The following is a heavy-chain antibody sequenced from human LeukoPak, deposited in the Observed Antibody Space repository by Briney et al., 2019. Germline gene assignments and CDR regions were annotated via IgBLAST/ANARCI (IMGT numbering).Heavy chain of an antibody. D-gene: IGHD6-19*01. CDR3: AKGEQWLVLYFQH. CDR1: GFTFSSYA. Sequence: PGGSLRLSCAVSGFTFSSYAMSWVPQAPGKGLEWCVAISGSGGGTDYADSVKGRFTISRDNSKNTLDLQMNSLRAEDTAVYYCAKGEQWLVLYFQHWGQGTLVTVSS. CDR2: ISGSGGGT. V-gene: IGHV3-23*01. J-gene: IGHJ1*01.